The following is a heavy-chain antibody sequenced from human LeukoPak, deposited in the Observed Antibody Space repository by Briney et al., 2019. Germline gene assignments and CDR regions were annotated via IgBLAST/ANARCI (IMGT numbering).Heavy chain of an antibody. V-gene: IGHV3-30*18. CDR2: ISYDGSNK. CDR3: AKDRGYSYGSFDY. Sequence: GGPLRLSCAASGFTFSSYGMHWVRQAPGKGLEWVAVISYDGSNKYYADSVKGRFTISRDNSKNTLYLQMNSLRAEDTAVYYCAKDRGYSYGSFDYWGQGTLVTVSS. D-gene: IGHD5-18*01. CDR1: GFTFSSYG. J-gene: IGHJ4*02.